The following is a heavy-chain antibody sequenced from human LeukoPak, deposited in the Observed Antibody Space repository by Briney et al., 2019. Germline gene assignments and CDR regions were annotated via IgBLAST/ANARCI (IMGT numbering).Heavy chain of an antibody. CDR1: GFTFSSYA. J-gene: IGHJ6*02. D-gene: IGHD2-15*01. CDR2: ISYDGSNK. V-gene: IGHV3-30-3*01. Sequence: GGSLRLSCAASGFTFSSYAMHWVRQAPGKGLEWVAVISYDGSNKYYADSVKGRFTISRDNSKNTLYLQMNSLRAEDTAVYYCARGIHRVVAATRYYYYGMDVWGQGTTVTVSS. CDR3: ARGIHRVVAATRYYYYGMDV.